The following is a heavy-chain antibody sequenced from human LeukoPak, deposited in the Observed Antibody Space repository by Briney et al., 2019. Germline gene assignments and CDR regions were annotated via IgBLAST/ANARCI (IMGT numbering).Heavy chain of an antibody. Sequence: PSETVSLTCTVSGGSISRYYWSWIRQPPGKGLEWIGYIYYSGSTNYNPSLKSRVTISVGTSKNQFSLKVTSVTAADTAIYYCARHDSSGYKYWGQGTLVTVSS. CDR3: ARHDSSGYKY. D-gene: IGHD3-22*01. J-gene: IGHJ4*02. CDR2: IYYSGST. V-gene: IGHV4-59*08. CDR1: GGSISRYY.